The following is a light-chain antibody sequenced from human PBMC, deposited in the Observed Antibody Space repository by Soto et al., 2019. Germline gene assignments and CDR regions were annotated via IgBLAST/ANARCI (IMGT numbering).Light chain of an antibody. CDR3: QQYNDLPYT. J-gene: IGKJ2*01. Sequence: DIQMTQSPSSLSASVGDRVTFACQASQDINNYLSWFQQKPGKAPKLLSYDASNLEAGVPSRFSGSGSGTDFTFAISSLQPEDFATYFCQQYNDLPYTFGQGTKLEI. CDR1: QDINNY. CDR2: DAS. V-gene: IGKV1-33*01.